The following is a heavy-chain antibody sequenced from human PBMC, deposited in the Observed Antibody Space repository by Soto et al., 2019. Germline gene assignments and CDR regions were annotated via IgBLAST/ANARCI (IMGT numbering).Heavy chain of an antibody. CDR3: GGDKATTTPIVHGNY. D-gene: IGHD4-4*01. Sequence: EVQLVESGGGLAQPGGSLRLSCAASGITFSTYAMNWVRQAQGKCLEWDSYINSRGIYIVYADSVQGRFTVSRDNAKNSLYLQNNSLRDEGTATYKCGGDKATTTPIVHGNYWGQGTLVT. CDR1: GITFSTYA. V-gene: IGHV3-48*03. CDR2: INSRGIYI. J-gene: IGHJ4*02.